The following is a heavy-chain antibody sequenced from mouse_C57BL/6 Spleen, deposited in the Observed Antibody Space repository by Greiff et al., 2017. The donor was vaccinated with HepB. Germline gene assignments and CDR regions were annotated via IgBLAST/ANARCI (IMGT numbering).Heavy chain of an antibody. CDR2: IYPGDGDT. D-gene: IGHD2-4*01. V-gene: IGHV1-80*01. J-gene: IGHJ4*01. Sequence: VKLMESGAELVKPGASVKISCKASGYAFSSYWMNWVKQRPGKGLEWIGQIYPGDGDTNYNGKFKGKATLTADKSSSTAYMQLSSLTSEDSAVYFCAKGIYYDYDGGDYWGQGTSVTVSS. CDR3: AKGIYYDYDGGDY. CDR1: GYAFSSYW.